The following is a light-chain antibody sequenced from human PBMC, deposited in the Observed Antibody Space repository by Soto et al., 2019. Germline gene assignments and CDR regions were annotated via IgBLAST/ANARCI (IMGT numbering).Light chain of an antibody. V-gene: IGKV3-11*01. J-gene: IGKJ3*01. CDR2: DAS. Sequence: EVVLTQSPVTLSLFPGESATLSCRARQSISRYLSWYQYKPGQAPRLLIYDASTRATGVPARFSGSGSGTDFTLPIRSLEPEDFAVYYCQPRANWPTFGPGTKVEIK. CDR1: QSISRY. CDR3: QPRANWPT.